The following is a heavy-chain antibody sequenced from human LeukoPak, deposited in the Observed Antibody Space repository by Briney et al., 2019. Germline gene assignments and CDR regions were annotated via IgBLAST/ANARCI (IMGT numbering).Heavy chain of an antibody. J-gene: IGHJ5*02. CDR2: ISAYNGNT. V-gene: IGHV1-18*01. D-gene: IGHD3-10*01. Sequence: VASVKVSCKASGYTFTSYGISWVRQAPGQGLEWMGWISAYNGNTNYAQKLQGRITMTTDTSTSTAYMELSSLRSEDTAVYYCARISSLRSRMVRGLWFDPWGQGTLVTVSS. CDR1: GYTFTSYG. CDR3: ARISSLRSRMVRGLWFDP.